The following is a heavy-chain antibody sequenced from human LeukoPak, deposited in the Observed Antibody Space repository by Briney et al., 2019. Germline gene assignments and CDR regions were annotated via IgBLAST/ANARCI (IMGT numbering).Heavy chain of an antibody. Sequence: GGSLRLSCAASGFTFSSYAMSWVRQAPGKGLEWVSAISGSGGSTYYADSVKGRFTTSRDNSKNTLYLQMNSLRAEDTAVYYCAKDGGPTWIQLWLIDYWGQGTLVTVSS. V-gene: IGHV3-23*01. CDR1: GFTFSSYA. D-gene: IGHD5-18*01. J-gene: IGHJ4*02. CDR2: ISGSGGST. CDR3: AKDGGPTWIQLWLIDY.